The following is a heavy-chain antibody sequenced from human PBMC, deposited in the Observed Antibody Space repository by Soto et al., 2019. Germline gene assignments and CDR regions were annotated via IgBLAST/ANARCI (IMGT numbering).Heavy chain of an antibody. CDR2: IYYSGST. J-gene: IGHJ4*02. D-gene: IGHD2-15*01. CDR3: ARLPGYCSGDSCRIDY. CDR1: GGSMITYY. Sequence: PSETLSLTCTVSGGSMITYYWNWIRQPPGKGLEWIGYIYYSGSTNYNPSLKSRVTISVDTSKNQFSLNLRSVTAVDTAVYYCARLPGYCSGDSCRIDYWGQGTLVTVSS. V-gene: IGHV4-59*01.